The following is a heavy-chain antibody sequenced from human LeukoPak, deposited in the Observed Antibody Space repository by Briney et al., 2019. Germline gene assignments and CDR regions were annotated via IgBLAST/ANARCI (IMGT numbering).Heavy chain of an antibody. CDR1: GGSFSGYY. CDR3: ARARGGGSSSWYVGGYFDY. Sequence: SETLSLTCAVYGGSFSGYYWSWIRQPPGKELECIGEINHSGSTNYNPSLKSRVTISVDTSKNQFSLKLSSVTAADTAVYYCARARGGGSSSWYVGGYFDYWGQGTLVTVSS. J-gene: IGHJ4*02. V-gene: IGHV4-34*01. CDR2: INHSGST. D-gene: IGHD6-13*01.